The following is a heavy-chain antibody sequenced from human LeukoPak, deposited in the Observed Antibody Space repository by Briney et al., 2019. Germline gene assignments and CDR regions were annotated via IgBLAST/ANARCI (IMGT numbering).Heavy chain of an antibody. Sequence: SQTLSLTCAISGDSVSSNSVRTGSGSPHREALSGWAGHNDYAVSVRGRITVNPDTSKNQFSLHLNSVTPEDTAVYYCARRLTQYDCFDPWGQGILVTVSS. D-gene: IGHD2-2*01. CDR2: HN. V-gene: IGHV6-1*01. CDR1: GDSVSSNSV. J-gene: IGHJ5*02. CDR3: ARRLTQYDCFDP.